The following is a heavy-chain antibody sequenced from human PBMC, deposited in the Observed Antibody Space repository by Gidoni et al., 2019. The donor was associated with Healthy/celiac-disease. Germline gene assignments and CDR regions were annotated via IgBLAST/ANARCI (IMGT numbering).Heavy chain of an antibody. CDR1: GGSISSNNYY. CDR3: KIDYDFWSGYSAYYGMDV. J-gene: IGHJ6*02. CDR2: LYYSGST. V-gene: IGHV4-39*01. Sequence: QLQLQESGPRLVKPSATLSLTCTVSGGSISSNNYYWGWIRQPPGKGLEWIGSLYYSGSTYYNPSLKSRVTIFVDTSKNQFSLKLSSVTAADTAVYYCKIDYDFWSGYSAYYGMDVWGQGTTVTVSS. D-gene: IGHD3-3*01.